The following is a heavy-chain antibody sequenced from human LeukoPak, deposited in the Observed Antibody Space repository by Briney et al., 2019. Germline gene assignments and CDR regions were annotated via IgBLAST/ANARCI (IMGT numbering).Heavy chain of an antibody. CDR2: ISGSGAST. Sequence: GGSLRLSCAASGFTFNSYAMTWVRQAPGKGLEWVSSISGSGASTYYTDSVKGRFTVSRDNAENSLFLQMNSLRAEDTAVYYCARVRHYFGSGTSPLAYWGQGTLVLVSS. D-gene: IGHD3-10*01. J-gene: IGHJ4*02. CDR3: ARVRHYFGSGTSPLAY. V-gene: IGHV3-23*01. CDR1: GFTFNSYA.